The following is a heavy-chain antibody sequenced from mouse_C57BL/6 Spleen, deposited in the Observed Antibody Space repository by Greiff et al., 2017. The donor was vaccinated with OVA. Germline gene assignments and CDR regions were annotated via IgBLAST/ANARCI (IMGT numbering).Heavy chain of an antibody. J-gene: IGHJ4*01. Sequence: VQLQQSGPELVKPGASVKISCKASGYAFSSSWMNWVKQRPGKGLEWIGRIYPGDGDTNSNGKFKGKATLTADKSSSTAYMQLSSLTSEDSAVYICARWGNYGMDYWGQGTSVTVSA. CDR2: IYPGDGDT. CDR3: ARWGNYGMDY. V-gene: IGHV1-82*01. CDR1: GYAFSSSW.